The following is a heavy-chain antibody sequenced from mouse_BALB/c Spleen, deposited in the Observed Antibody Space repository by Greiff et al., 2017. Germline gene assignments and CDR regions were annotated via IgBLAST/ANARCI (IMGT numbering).Heavy chain of an antibody. Sequence: VKLVESGPGLVAPSQSLSITCTVSGFSLTSYGVHWVRQPPGKGLEWLGVIWAGGSTNYNSALMSRLSISKDNSKSQVCLKMNSLQTDDTAMYYCARDKGAWFAYWGQGTLVTVSA. CDR3: ARDKGAWFAY. CDR2: IWAGGST. J-gene: IGHJ3*01. CDR1: GFSLTSYG. V-gene: IGHV2-9*02.